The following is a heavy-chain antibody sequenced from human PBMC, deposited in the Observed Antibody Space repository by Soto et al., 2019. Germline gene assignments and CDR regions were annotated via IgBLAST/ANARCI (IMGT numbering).Heavy chain of an antibody. CDR1: GGTFSSYA. Sequence: SVKVSCKASGGTFSSYAISWVRQAPGQGLEWMGGIIPIFGTANYAQKLQGRVSMTTDTSTSTAYMELRSLRSDDTAVYYCARGGYYDSSGYLDYWGQGTLVTVSS. J-gene: IGHJ4*02. CDR3: ARGGYYDSSGYLDY. V-gene: IGHV1-69*05. CDR2: IIPIFGTA. D-gene: IGHD3-22*01.